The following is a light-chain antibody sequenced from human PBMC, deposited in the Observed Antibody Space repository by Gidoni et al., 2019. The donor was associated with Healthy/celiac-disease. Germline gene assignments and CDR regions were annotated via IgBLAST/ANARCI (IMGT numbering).Light chain of an antibody. Sequence: EIVMTQSPATLSVSPGERATLSCRASQSVSSNIAWYQQKPGQAPRLLIYGPSTRATGIPARFSGSGSGTEFTLTISSLQSEDVAVYYCQQYNNWPLYTFGQGTKLEIK. CDR1: QSVSSN. CDR3: QQYNNWPLYT. V-gene: IGKV3-15*01. J-gene: IGKJ2*01. CDR2: GPS.